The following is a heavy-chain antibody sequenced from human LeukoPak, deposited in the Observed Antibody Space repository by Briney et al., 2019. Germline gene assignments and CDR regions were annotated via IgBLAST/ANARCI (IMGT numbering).Heavy chain of an antibody. CDR1: GFTFNSYE. Sequence: HTGGSLRLSCAASGFTFNSYEMNWVRQAPGKGLEWVSYISSSGSTIYYADSVKGRFTISRDNAKNSLYLQMNSLRAEDTAVYYCARDSSSWPYYFDYWGQGTLVTVSS. D-gene: IGHD6-13*01. V-gene: IGHV3-48*03. J-gene: IGHJ4*02. CDR3: ARDSSSWPYYFDY. CDR2: ISSSGSTI.